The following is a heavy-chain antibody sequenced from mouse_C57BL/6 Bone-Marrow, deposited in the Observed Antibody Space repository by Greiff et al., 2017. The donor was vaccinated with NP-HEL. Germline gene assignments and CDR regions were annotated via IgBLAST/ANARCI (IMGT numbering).Heavy chain of an antibody. Sequence: EVMLVESGGGLVQPGGSLKLSCAASGFTFSDYYMYWVRQTPEKRLEWVAYISNGGGSTYYPDTVKGRFTISRDNAKNTLYLQMSRLKSEDTAMYYCARPYGNYLFAYGGQGTVVTVSA. CDR3: ARPYGNYLFAY. CDR2: ISNGGGST. J-gene: IGHJ3*01. V-gene: IGHV5-12*01. CDR1: GFTFSDYY. D-gene: IGHD2-10*02.